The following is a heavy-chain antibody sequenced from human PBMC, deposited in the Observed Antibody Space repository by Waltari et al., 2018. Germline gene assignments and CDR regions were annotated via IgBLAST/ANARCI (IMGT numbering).Heavy chain of an antibody. CDR1: GGSIYNYF. J-gene: IGHJ5*02. CDR3: ARWDSPGRFFGA. D-gene: IGHD1-26*01. V-gene: IGHV4-59*08. CDR2: VRHSGIT. Sequence: QVQLQESGPGLVKPSETLSLTCSVSGGSIYNYFWNWIRQPPGKGLQGIGYVRHSGITKSNPARKSGVTMAVDTSKSQISLRLTSVSAPDTAVYFCARWDSPGRFFGAWGQGTPVTVSS.